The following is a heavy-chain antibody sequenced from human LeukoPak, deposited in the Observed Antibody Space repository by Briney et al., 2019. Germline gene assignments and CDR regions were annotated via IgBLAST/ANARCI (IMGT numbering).Heavy chain of an antibody. CDR3: ARDLSSTSNWELDY. CDR2: INPNSGDT. CDR1: GYSFIDYY. J-gene: IGHJ4*02. D-gene: IGHD7-27*01. V-gene: IGHV1-2*06. Sequence: GASVKVSCKASGYSFIDYYIHWVRQAPGQGLEWMGRINPNSGDTEYAQTFQGRVTMTRDTSISTAYMDLSRLRSDDTAVYYCARDLSSTSNWELDYWGQGTLVTVSS.